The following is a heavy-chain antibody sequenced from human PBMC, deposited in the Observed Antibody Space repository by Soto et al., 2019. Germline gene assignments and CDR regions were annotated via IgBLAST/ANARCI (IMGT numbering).Heavy chain of an antibody. CDR3: AKDNGYDSSGYGAPNAFDI. CDR1: GYTLIMYY. Sequence: ASVKVSCKASGYTLIMYYIHWMRQAPGQGLEWMGLINPSGGSTTYAQKFQGRATMTRDTSTSTVYMDLRSLRAEDTAVYYCAKDNGYDSSGYGAPNAFDIWGQGTMVTVSS. D-gene: IGHD3-22*01. CDR2: INPSGGST. V-gene: IGHV1-46*01. J-gene: IGHJ3*02.